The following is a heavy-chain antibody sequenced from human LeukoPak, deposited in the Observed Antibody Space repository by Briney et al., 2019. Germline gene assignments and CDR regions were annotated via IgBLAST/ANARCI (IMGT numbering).Heavy chain of an antibody. D-gene: IGHD1-26*01. CDR2: IYHSGST. Sequence: SETLSLTCTVSGYSISSGYYWGWIRQPPGKGLEWIGSIYHSGSTYYNPSLKSRVTISVDTSKNQFSLKLSSVTAADTAVYYCARDTVGAFDYWGQGTLVTVSS. CDR3: ARDTVGAFDY. J-gene: IGHJ4*02. CDR1: GYSISSGYY. V-gene: IGHV4-38-2*02.